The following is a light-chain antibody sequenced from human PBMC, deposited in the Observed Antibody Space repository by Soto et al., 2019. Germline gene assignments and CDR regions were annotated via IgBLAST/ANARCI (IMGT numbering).Light chain of an antibody. CDR2: GAS. CDR3: QQYGSSPYT. V-gene: IGKV3-20*01. CDR1: QSVSSSY. Sequence: EIVFTQSPGTLSLSPGERATLSCRASQSVSSSYLAWYQQKPGQAPRLLIYGASSRATGIPDRFSGSGSGTDFTLTISRLEPEDFAVYYCQQYGSSPYTVGQGTKLEIK. J-gene: IGKJ2*01.